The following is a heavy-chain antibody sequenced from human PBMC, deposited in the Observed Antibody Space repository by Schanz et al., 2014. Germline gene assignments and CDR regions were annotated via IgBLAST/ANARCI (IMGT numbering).Heavy chain of an antibody. Sequence: EVQLLESGGGLVQPGGSLRLSCAASGFTFRGYAMSWVRQAPGRGLEWVSIISGSGGNTYYADAVRGRFTISRDNSKTTVYLQMNGLKTEDTAMYYCVREGSTTPVAGLRSFDWLGRFDYWGQGALVTVSS. CDR3: VREGSTTPVAGLRSFDWLGRFDY. CDR1: GFTFRGYA. J-gene: IGHJ4*02. D-gene: IGHD3-9*01. CDR2: ISGSGGNT. V-gene: IGHV3-23*01.